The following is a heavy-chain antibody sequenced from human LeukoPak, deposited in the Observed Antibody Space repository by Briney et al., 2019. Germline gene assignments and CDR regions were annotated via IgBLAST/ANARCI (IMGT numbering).Heavy chain of an antibody. V-gene: IGHV4-61*05. CDR1: GGSISSSSYY. CDR2: IYYSGST. CDR3: ARHLGGYSYALFDY. D-gene: IGHD5-18*01. Sequence: SETLSLTCTVSGGSISSSSYYWGWIRQPPGKGLEWIGYIYYSGSTNYNPSLKSRVTISVDTSKNQFSLKLSSVTAADTAVYYCARHLGGYSYALFDYWGQGTLVTVSS. J-gene: IGHJ4*02.